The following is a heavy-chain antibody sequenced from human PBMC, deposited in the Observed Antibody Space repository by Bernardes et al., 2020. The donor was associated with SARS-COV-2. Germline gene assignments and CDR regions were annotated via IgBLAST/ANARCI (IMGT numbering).Heavy chain of an antibody. D-gene: IGHD6-19*01. V-gene: IGHV3-30*18. CDR3: AKDRDSGWLVY. Sequence: GGSLRLSCAASGFTFSSYGMHWVRQAPGKGLEWVAVISYDGSNKYYADSVKGRFTISRDNSKNTLYLQMNSLRAEDTAVYYCAKDRDSGWLVYWGQGTLVTVSS. CDR2: ISYDGSNK. J-gene: IGHJ4*02. CDR1: GFTFSSYG.